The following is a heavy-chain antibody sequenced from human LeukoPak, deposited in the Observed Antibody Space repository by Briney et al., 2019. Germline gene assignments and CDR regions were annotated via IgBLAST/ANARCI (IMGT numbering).Heavy chain of an antibody. CDR2: ISYDGSNK. D-gene: IGHD4-17*01. J-gene: IGHJ4*02. CDR1: GFTFSSYA. V-gene: IGHV3-30-3*01. Sequence: PGGSLRLSCAASGFTFSSYAMHWVRQAPGKGLEWVAVISYDGSNKYYADSVKGRFTISRDNSKNTLYLQMNSLRAEDTVVYYCARVYGDLDYWGQGTLVTVSS. CDR3: ARVYGDLDY.